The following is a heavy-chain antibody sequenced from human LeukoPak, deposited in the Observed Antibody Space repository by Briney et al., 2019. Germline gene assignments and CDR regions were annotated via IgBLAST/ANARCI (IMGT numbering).Heavy chain of an antibody. D-gene: IGHD3-22*01. CDR2: ISSSSTI. Sequence: GGSLRLSCAASGFTFSSYSMNWVRQAPGKGLEWVSYISSSSTIYYADSVKGRFTISRDNAKNSLYLQMNSLRDEDTAVYYCASWVTGYYDSSGFYYFDYWGQGTLVTVSS. CDR3: ASWVTGYYDSSGFYYFDY. J-gene: IGHJ4*02. CDR1: GFTFSSYS. V-gene: IGHV3-48*02.